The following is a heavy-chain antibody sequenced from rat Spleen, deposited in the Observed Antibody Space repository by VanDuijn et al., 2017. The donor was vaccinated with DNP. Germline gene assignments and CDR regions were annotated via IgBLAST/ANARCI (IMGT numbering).Heavy chain of an antibody. J-gene: IGHJ1*01. Sequence: EVQLVESGGGLVEPGRSLTLSCVASGFTFNRYYMAWVRQAPKKGLEWVATISASDTRTYYPDSVKGRFTISRDNAKSSLYLQMNSLKSEDTATYYCASHTTGPPYWYFDFWGPGTMVTVSS. CDR3: ASHTTGPPYWYFDF. CDR1: GFTFNRYY. CDR2: ISASDTRT. D-gene: IGHD1-6*01. V-gene: IGHV5-22*01.